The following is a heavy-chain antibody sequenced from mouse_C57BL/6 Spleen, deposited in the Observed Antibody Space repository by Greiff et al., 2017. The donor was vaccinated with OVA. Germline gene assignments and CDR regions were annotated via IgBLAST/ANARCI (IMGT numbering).Heavy chain of an antibody. CDR2: FYTGSGSI. D-gene: IGHD1-1*01. Sequence: VQVQQSGAELVKPGASVKLSCTASGFTFTEYTIHWVKQRSGQGLEWIGWFYTGSGSIKYHEKFKDKATLTADKSSSTVYMELSRLTSEDSEVYYCARHEVGYYYGSSFAYWGQGTLVTVSA. CDR3: ARHEVGYYYGSSFAY. J-gene: IGHJ3*01. V-gene: IGHV1-62-2*01. CDR1: GFTFTEYT.